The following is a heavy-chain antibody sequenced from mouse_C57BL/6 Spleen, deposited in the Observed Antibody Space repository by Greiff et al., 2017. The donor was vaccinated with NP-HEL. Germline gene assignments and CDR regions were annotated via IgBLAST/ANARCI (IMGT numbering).Heavy chain of an antibody. CDR2: ISDGGSYT. CDR1: GFTFSSYA. CDR3: ARDSSEYYAMDY. J-gene: IGHJ4*01. D-gene: IGHD3-2*02. Sequence: EVKLMESGGGLVKPGGSLKLSCAASGFTFSSYAMSWVRQTPEKRLEWVATISDGGSYTYYPDNVKGRFTISRDNAKNNLYLQMSHLKSEDTAMYYCARDSSEYYAMDYWGQGTSVTVSS. V-gene: IGHV5-4*01.